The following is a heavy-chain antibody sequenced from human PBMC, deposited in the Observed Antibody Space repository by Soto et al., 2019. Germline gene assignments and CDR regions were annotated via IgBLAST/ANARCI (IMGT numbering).Heavy chain of an antibody. CDR3: ARVRCFNGLCHTADYGMDV. V-gene: IGHV1-69*13. CDR2: IIPISGTT. D-gene: IGHD2-8*01. J-gene: IGHJ6*02. CDR1: GYTFTGYY. Sequence: SVKVSCKASGYTFTGYYMHWVRQAPGQGLEWMGGIIPISGTTNYAQKFQGRVAITADESTDTVYMELSRLRSEDTAVYFCARVRCFNGLCHTADYGMDVWGQGTTVTVSS.